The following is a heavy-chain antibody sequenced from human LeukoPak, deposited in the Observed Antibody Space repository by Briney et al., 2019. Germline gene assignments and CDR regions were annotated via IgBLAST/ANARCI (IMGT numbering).Heavy chain of an antibody. Sequence: SETLSLTCTVSGGSISSDGHYWSWTRQLPGKGLEWIGYMYKSGSTYYNPSLKSRLSISVDTSKNQFSLKLTSVTAADTAVYYCASSLATSGFYHYWGQGTLVTVSS. CDR1: GGSISSDGHY. V-gene: IGHV4-31*03. CDR3: ASSLATSGFYHY. CDR2: MYKSGST. J-gene: IGHJ4*02.